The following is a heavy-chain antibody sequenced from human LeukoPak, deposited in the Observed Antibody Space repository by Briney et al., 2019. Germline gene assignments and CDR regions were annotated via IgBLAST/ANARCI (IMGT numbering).Heavy chain of an antibody. CDR3: ARDDYGVDDALDI. CDR1: GFTFTSYA. V-gene: IGHV3-64*02. CDR2: INSKGDVT. J-gene: IGHJ3*02. D-gene: IGHD4-17*01. Sequence: GGSLRLSCAASGFTFTSYAMSWVRQAPGKGLEYVSTINSKGDVTYYADSVKGRFTISRDNSKNTLYLQMGSLRAEDMAVYYCARDDYGVDDALDIWGQGTMVTVSS.